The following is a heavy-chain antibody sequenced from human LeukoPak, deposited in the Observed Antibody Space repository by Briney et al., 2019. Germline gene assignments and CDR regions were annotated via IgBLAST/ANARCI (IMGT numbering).Heavy chain of an antibody. CDR1: GFTFSSYG. CDR2: IWYDGSNK. J-gene: IGHJ4*02. D-gene: IGHD3-3*01. Sequence: GGSLRLSCAASGFTFSSYGMHWVRQAPGKGLEWVAVIWYDGSNKYYADSVKGRITISRDNSKNTLYLQMNSLRAEDTAVYYCARDYDFWSGYGRMDYWGQGTLVTVPS. CDR3: ARDYDFWSGYGRMDY. V-gene: IGHV3-33*01.